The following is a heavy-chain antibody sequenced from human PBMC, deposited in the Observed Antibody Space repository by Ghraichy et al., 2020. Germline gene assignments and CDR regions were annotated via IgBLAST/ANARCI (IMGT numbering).Heavy chain of an antibody. J-gene: IGHJ6*02. Sequence: GGSLRLSCVASGFSFNVYGMHWVRQAPGKGLEWVAIIWYDGTHKYYSDSVRGRFTISRDDSKNTLYLQMNRVRAEDTALYYCASGRFGINDYGMELWGQGTTVTVTS. D-gene: IGHD3-10*01. CDR3: ASGRFGINDYGMEL. V-gene: IGHV3-33*08. CDR2: IWYDGTHK. CDR1: GFSFNVYG.